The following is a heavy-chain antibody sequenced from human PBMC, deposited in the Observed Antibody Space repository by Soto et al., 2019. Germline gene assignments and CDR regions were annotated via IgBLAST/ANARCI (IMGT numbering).Heavy chain of an antibody. CDR1: GFTFSSYE. D-gene: IGHD6-19*01. CDR2: ISSSGSTI. V-gene: IGHV3-48*03. Sequence: EVQLVESGGGLVQPGGSLRLSCAASGFTFSSYEMNWVRQAPGKGLEWVSYISSSGSTIYYADSVKGRFTISRDNAKHSLYLQMNSLRAEDTAVYYCARAAPSSGWYDWGQGTLVTVSS. J-gene: IGHJ4*02. CDR3: ARAAPSSGWYD.